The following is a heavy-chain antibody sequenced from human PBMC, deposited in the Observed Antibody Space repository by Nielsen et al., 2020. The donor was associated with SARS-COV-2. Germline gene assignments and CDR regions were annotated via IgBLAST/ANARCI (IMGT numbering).Heavy chain of an antibody. V-gene: IGHV3-30*18. CDR2: ASSDGSNK. Sequence: GESLKISCAASGFTFRSYGMNWVRQAPGKGLEWVAVASSDGSNKYYADSVKGRFTISRDNSKNTLYLQMNSLRAEDTAVYFCAKDHLVDRALIMYYFDSWGQGTLVTVSS. D-gene: IGHD3-16*01. CDR3: AKDHLVDRALIMYYFDS. CDR1: GFTFRSYG. J-gene: IGHJ4*02.